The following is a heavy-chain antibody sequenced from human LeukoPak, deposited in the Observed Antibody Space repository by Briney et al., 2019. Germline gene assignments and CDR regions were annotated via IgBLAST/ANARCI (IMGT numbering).Heavy chain of an antibody. Sequence: GASVKVSCKASGGAFSSYAISWVRQAPGQGLEWMGGIIPIFGTANYAQKFQGRVTITADESTSTAYMELSSLRSEDTAVYYCARDRYDSSGYYVDYWGQGTLVTVSS. CDR1: GGAFSSYA. D-gene: IGHD3-22*01. CDR2: IIPIFGTA. J-gene: IGHJ4*02. V-gene: IGHV1-69*01. CDR3: ARDRYDSSGYYVDY.